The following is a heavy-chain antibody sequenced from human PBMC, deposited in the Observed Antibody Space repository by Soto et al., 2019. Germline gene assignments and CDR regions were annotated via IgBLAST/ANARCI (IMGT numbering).Heavy chain of an antibody. Sequence: QVQLVESGGGVVQPGRSLRLSCAASGFTFSSYAMHWVRQAPGKGLEWVAVISYDGSNKYYADSVKGRFTISRDNSKNTLYLQMNSLRAEDTAVYYCAREYKWEPHFDYWGQGTLVTVSS. D-gene: IGHD1-26*01. V-gene: IGHV3-30-3*01. CDR2: ISYDGSNK. CDR3: AREYKWEPHFDY. CDR1: GFTFSSYA. J-gene: IGHJ4*02.